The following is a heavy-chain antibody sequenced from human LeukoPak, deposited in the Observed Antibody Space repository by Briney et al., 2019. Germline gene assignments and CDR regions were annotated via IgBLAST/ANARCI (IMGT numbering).Heavy chain of an antibody. D-gene: IGHD3-9*01. CDR2: IIPILGIA. CDR1: GGAFSSYA. V-gene: IGHV1-69*04. Sequence: GASVKVSCKASGGAFSSYAISWVRQAPGQGLEWMGRIIPILGIANYAQKFQGRVTMTRNTSISTAYMELSSLRSEDTAVYYCARGSPQDLIRYFDWLSPTSYYGMDVWGQGTTVTVSS. J-gene: IGHJ6*02. CDR3: ARGSPQDLIRYFDWLSPTSYYGMDV.